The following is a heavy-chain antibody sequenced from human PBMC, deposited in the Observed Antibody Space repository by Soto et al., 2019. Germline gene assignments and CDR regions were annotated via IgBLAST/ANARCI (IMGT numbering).Heavy chain of an antibody. CDR1: GGSISSGDYY. J-gene: IGHJ6*02. V-gene: IGHV4-30-4*01. D-gene: IGHD2-2*01. CDR3: ARGLTGYCISTSCYYYYGMDV. CDR2: IYYSGST. Sequence: QVQLQESGPGLVKPSQTLSLTCTVSGGSISSGDYYWSWIRQPPGKGLEWIGYIYYSGSTYYNPSLKSRVTISVATSKNQFSLKLSSVTAADTAVYYCARGLTGYCISTSCYYYYGMDVWGQGTTVTVSS.